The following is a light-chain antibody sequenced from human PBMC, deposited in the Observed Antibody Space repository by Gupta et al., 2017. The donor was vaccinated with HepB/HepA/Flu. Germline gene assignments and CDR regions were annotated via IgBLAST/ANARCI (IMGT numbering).Light chain of an antibody. V-gene: IGLV1-44*01. CDR2: TNN. CDR3: ATWDDSLNGYVV. Sequence: QSVSTQPPSVSGTSRQRVTISCSGTRSNIGSNTVNWYQQVPGTAPKLLIHTNNQRPSGVPDRFSGSKSGTSASLAISGLQSEDEADYYCATWDDSLNGYVVFGGGTKLTVL. CDR1: RSNIGSNT. J-gene: IGLJ2*01.